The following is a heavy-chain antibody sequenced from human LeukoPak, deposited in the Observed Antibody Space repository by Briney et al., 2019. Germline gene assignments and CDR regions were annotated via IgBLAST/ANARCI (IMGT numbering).Heavy chain of an antibody. V-gene: IGHV3-7*01. CDR1: GFPFSSYW. Sequence: GGSLRLSCAASGFPFSSYWMTWVRQAPGKGLEWVANIKQDGSEKYYVDSVKGRFTISRDNAKNSLYLQMNSLRAEDTAVYYCARVSRIVGTPDVWGQGTTVTVSS. CDR3: ARVSRIVGTPDV. J-gene: IGHJ6*02. CDR2: IKQDGSEK. D-gene: IGHD2-2*01.